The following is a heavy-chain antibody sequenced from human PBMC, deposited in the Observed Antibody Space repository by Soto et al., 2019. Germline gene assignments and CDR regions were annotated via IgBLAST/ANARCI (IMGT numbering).Heavy chain of an antibody. CDR2: IWYDGSNK. Sequence: GGSMRLSCAAAGFSFSSYGMHWVRKAPGKGLEWVAVIWYDGSNKYYADSVKGRFTISRDNSKNTLYLQMNSLRAEDTAVYYCARNQVPVVVTANFDYWGQGTLVTVSS. D-gene: IGHD2-21*02. CDR1: GFSFSSYG. V-gene: IGHV3-33*01. CDR3: ARNQVPVVVTANFDY. J-gene: IGHJ4*02.